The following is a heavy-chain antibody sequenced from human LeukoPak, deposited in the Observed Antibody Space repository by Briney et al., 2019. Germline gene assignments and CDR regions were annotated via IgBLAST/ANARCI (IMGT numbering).Heavy chain of an antibody. CDR2: IYYSGST. CDR1: GGSISSSSYY. V-gene: IGHV4-39*01. D-gene: IGHD2-15*01. Sequence: SETLSLTCTVSGGSISSSSYYWGWIHQPPGKGLEWIGSIYYSGSTYYNPSLKSRVTISVDTSKNQFSLKLSSVTAADTAVYYCASLLGYCSGGSCLYYYGMGVWGQGTTVTVSS. CDR3: ASLLGYCSGGSCLYYYGMGV. J-gene: IGHJ6*02.